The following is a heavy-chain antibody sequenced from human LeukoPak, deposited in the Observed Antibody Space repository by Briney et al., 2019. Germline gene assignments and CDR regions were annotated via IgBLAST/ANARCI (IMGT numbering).Heavy chain of an antibody. CDR1: GGSFSDYY. V-gene: IGHV4-59*10. Sequence: PSETLSLTCAVYGGSFSDYYWSWIRQPAGKGLEWIGRIYTSGSTNYNPSLKSRVTMSVDTSKNQFSLKLSSVTAADTAVYYCASWGGYYFDYWGQGTLVTVSS. CDR3: ASWGGYYFDY. J-gene: IGHJ4*02. D-gene: IGHD3-16*01. CDR2: IYTSGST.